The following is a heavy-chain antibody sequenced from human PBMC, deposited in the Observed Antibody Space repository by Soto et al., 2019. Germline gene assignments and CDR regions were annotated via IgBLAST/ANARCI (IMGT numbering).Heavy chain of an antibody. CDR2: INHSGST. CDR3: ATTPGNPRHYYMDV. D-gene: IGHD2-15*01. J-gene: IGHJ6*03. V-gene: IGHV4-34*01. Sequence: TLSLTCAVYGGSFSGYYWSWIRQPPGKGLEWIGEINHSGSTNYNPSLKSRVTISVDTSKNQFSLKLSSVTAADTAVYYCATTPGNPRHYYMDVWGKGTRVTVSS. CDR1: GGSFSGYY.